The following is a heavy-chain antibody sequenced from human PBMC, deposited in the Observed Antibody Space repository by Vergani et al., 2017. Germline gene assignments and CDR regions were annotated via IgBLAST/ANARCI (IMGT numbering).Heavy chain of an antibody. V-gene: IGHV1-3*01. D-gene: IGHD3-9*01. J-gene: IGHJ2*01. CDR1: GYTFTSYA. Sequence: QVQLVQSGAEVKKPGASVKVSCKASGYTFTSYAMHWVRQAPGQRLEWMGWINAGNGNTKYSQKFQGRVTITRDTSASTAYMELSSLRSDDTAVYYCARERYFDWVTEGWYFDLWGRGTLVTVSS. CDR2: INAGNGNT. CDR3: ARERYFDWVTEGWYFDL.